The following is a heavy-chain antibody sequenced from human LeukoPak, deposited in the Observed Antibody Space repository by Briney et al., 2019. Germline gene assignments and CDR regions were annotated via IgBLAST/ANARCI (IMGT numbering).Heavy chain of an antibody. CDR1: GGSISSYY. Sequence: PSETLSLTCTVSGGSISSYYWSWIRQPAGKGLEWIGRIYTSGSTNYNPSLKSRVTMSVDTSKNQFSLKLSSVTAADTAVYYCARDNSSGWYITSWFDPWGQGTLVTVSS. D-gene: IGHD6-19*01. CDR3: ARDNSSGWYITSWFDP. V-gene: IGHV4-4*07. J-gene: IGHJ5*02. CDR2: IYTSGST.